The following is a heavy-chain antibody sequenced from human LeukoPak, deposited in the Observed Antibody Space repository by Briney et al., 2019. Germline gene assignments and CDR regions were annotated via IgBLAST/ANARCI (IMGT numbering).Heavy chain of an antibody. J-gene: IGHJ4*02. V-gene: IGHV3-48*01. CDR3: ASWAGTTACFSGPFDF. CDR1: GLTFSSHS. D-gene: IGHD6-25*01. CDR2: IRSSSSTA. Sequence: PGGSLRLSCAASGLTFSSHSMNWVRQAPGKGLEWVSHIRSSSSTAYYADSVKGRFTISRDDAKNSLYLQMTSLSGEDTAVYYCASWAGTTACFSGPFDFWGQGTLVTVSS.